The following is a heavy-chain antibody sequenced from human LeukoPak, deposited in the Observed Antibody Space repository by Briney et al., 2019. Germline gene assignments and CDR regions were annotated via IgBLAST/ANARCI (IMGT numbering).Heavy chain of an antibody. CDR2: ISWNSGSI. J-gene: IGHJ4*02. CDR1: GFTFDDYA. V-gene: IGHV3-9*01. Sequence: GGSLRLSCAASGFTFDDYAMHWVRQAPGKGLEWVSGISWNSGSIGYADSVKGRFTISRDNAKNSLYLQMNSQRAEDTALYYCAKGPGGSYWGGYFDYWGQGTLVTVSS. CDR3: AKGPGGSYWGGYFDY. D-gene: IGHD1-26*01.